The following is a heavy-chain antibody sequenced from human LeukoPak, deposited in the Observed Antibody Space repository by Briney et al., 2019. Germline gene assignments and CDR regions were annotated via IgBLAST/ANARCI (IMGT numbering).Heavy chain of an antibody. V-gene: IGHV1-69*05. Sequence: SVKVSCKASGGTFSSYAISWVRQAPGQGLKWMGGIIPIFGTANYAQKFQGRVTITTDESTSTAYMELSSLRSEDTAVYYCARVATANYYDSSGYYLDYWGQGTLVTVSS. CDR2: IIPIFGTA. J-gene: IGHJ4*02. CDR1: GGTFSSYA. D-gene: IGHD3-22*01. CDR3: ARVATANYYDSSGYYLDY.